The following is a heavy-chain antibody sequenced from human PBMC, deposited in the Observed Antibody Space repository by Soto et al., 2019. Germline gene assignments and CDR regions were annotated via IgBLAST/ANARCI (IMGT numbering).Heavy chain of an antibody. CDR3: AHSPHGWSLDFDY. Sequence: QITLKESGPTLVKPTQTLTLTCTFSGFSLSTSGVGVGWIRQPPGKALEWLALIYWDDDKRYSPSLKSRRTXTXAXXKNQVVLTVTNMAPVDTATYYCAHSPHGWSLDFDYWGQGTLVTVSS. V-gene: IGHV2-5*02. D-gene: IGHD6-19*01. CDR1: GFSLSTSGVG. CDR2: IYWDDDK. J-gene: IGHJ4*02.